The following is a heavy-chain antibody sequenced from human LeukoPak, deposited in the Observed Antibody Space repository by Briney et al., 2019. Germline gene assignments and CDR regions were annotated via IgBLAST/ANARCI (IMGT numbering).Heavy chain of an antibody. J-gene: IGHJ5*02. CDR3: AGGSVYYDFWSGYTQESNGFDP. D-gene: IGHD3-3*01. CDR2: IYTSGST. V-gene: IGHV4-4*09. CDR1: GGSISSYY. Sequence: SETLSLTCTVSGGSISSYYWSWIRQPPGKGLEWIGYIYTSGSTNYNPSPKSRVTISVDTSKNQFSLKLSSVTAADTAVYYCAGGSVYYDFWSGYTQESNGFDPWGQGTLVTVSS.